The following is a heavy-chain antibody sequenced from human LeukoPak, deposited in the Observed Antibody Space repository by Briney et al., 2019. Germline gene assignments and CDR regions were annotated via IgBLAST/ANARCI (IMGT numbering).Heavy chain of an antibody. CDR1: GFRFSNYE. Sequence: PGESLRLSCAASGFRFSNYEMDWVRQAPGKGLEWVSYISIGGDTRHYADSVKGRFTISRDNAKNSVYLQMNSLRAEDTAVYFCASLWGLTMAWGQGTLVTVSS. V-gene: IGHV3-48*03. CDR2: ISIGGDTR. CDR3: ASLWGLTMA. J-gene: IGHJ5*02. D-gene: IGHD2-21*01.